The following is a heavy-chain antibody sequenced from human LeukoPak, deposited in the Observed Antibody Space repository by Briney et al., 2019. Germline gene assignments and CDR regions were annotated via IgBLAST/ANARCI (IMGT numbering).Heavy chain of an antibody. CDR3: ARRGRRFEDASNYYYMDV. CDR2: NNHRGIT. Sequence: SQTLSLTCTVSGGSISSGSYYWSWIRQPPGKGLEWIGENNHRGITNYNPSLKSRVTISVDTPKNQFSLKLRSVTAADTAVYYCARRGRRFEDASNYYYMDVWGTGTTVTISS. CDR1: GGSISSGSYY. V-gene: IGHV4-39*07. D-gene: IGHD3-10*01. J-gene: IGHJ6*03.